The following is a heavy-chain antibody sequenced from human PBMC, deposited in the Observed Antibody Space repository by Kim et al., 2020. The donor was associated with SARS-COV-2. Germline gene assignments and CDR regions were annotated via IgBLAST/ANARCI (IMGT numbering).Heavy chain of an antibody. V-gene: IGHV1-69*01. Sequence: NYAQKFQGRVTITADESTSTAYMELSSLRSEDMPVYYCARDDRVVGATSAWGQGTLVTVSS. CDR3: ARDDRVVGATSA. D-gene: IGHD1-26*01. J-gene: IGHJ5*02.